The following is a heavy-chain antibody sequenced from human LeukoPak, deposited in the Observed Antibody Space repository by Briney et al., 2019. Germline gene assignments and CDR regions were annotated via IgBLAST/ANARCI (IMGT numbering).Heavy chain of an antibody. D-gene: IGHD2-2*01. V-gene: IGHV3-21*01. CDR1: GFTFSSYS. J-gene: IGHJ4*02. Sequence: GGSLRLSCAASGFTFSSYSMNWVRQAPGKGLEWVSTIYYADSVKGRFTISRDNAKNSLYLQMNSLRAEDTAVYYCARGDSIGYCSSTSCYAIDYWGQGTLVTVSS. CDR2: I. CDR3: ARGDSIGYCSSTSCYAIDY.